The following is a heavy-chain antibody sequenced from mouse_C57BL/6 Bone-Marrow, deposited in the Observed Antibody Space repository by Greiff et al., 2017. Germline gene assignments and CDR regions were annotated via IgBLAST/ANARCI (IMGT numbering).Heavy chain of an antibody. Sequence: EVQLVESGPGLVKPSQSLSLTCSVTGYSITSGYYWNWIRQFPGNKLEWMGYISYDGSNNYNPSLKNRISITRDTSKNQFFLKLNSVTTEDTATYYCAREGGYYYWGQGTTLTVSS. V-gene: IGHV3-6*01. J-gene: IGHJ2*01. CDR3: AREGGYYY. CDR2: ISYDGSN. D-gene: IGHD2-3*01. CDR1: GYSITSGYY.